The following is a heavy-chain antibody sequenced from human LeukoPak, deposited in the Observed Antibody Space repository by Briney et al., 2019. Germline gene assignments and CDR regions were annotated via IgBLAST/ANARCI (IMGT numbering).Heavy chain of an antibody. V-gene: IGHV4-31*03. CDR3: ALGYCGGGSCYAREYFQH. J-gene: IGHJ1*01. CDR1: GGSISSGGYY. D-gene: IGHD2-15*01. CDR2: IYYSGST. Sequence: SQTLSLTCTLSGGSISSGGYYWTWIRQHPGKGLEWIGYIYYSGSTYYNPSLKSRVTISVDTSKNQFSLRLSSVTAADTAVYYCALGYCGGGSCYAREYFQHWGQGTLVTVSS.